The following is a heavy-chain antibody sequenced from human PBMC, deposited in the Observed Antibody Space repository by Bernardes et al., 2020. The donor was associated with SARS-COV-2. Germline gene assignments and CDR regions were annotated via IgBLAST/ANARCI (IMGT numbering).Heavy chain of an antibody. CDR1: GFSFSDYY. CDR2: ISFSSSYT. CDR3: AREVCSAGSCFLAYYFDS. V-gene: IGHV3-11*06. D-gene: IGHD2-15*01. J-gene: IGHJ4*02. Sequence: GGSLRLSCAASGFSFSDYYMSWIRQAPGKGPEWVSHISFSSSYTNYADSVKGRYTISRDNAKNSLYLEMNSLRAEDTGVYFCAREVCSAGSCFLAYYFDSWGQGTLVTVSS.